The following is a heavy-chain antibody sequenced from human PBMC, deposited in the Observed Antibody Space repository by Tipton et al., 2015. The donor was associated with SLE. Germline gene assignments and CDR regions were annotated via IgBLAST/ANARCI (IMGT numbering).Heavy chain of an antibody. D-gene: IGHD2-15*01. Sequence: TLSLTCTVSGGSISSSSYYWGWIRQPPGKGLEWIGGLYYSGSTYYNPSLQSRVTISVDTSKNQFSLILSSVTAADTAVYYCASAGYSSYFDYWGQGTLVTVSS. J-gene: IGHJ4*01. V-gene: IGHV4-39*01. CDR3: ASAGYSSYFDY. CDR2: LYYSGST. CDR1: GGSISSSSYY.